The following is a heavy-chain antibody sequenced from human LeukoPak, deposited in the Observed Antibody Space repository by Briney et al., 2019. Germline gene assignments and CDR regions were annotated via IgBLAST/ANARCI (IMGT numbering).Heavy chain of an antibody. J-gene: IGHJ6*03. V-gene: IGHV3-11*04. CDR3: FGVTMIPDYYYYMGV. CDR2: ISSSGSTI. CDR1: GFTFSDYY. D-gene: IGHD3-22*01. Sequence: GGSLRLSCAASGFTFSDYYMSWIRQAPGKGLEWVSYISSSGSTIYYADSVKGRFTISRDNAKNSLYLQMNSLRAEDTAVYYCFGVTMIPDYYYYMGVWGKGTTVTVSS.